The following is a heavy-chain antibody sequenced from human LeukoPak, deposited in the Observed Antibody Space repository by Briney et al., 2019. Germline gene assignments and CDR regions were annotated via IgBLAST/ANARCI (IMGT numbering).Heavy chain of an antibody. CDR1: GGTFSSYA. Sequence: GASVKVSCKASGGTFSSYAISWVRQAPGQGLEWMGGTIPIFGTANYAQKFQGRVTITTDESTSTAYMELSSLRSEDTAVYYCARGRFLEWLLRHYYYMDVWGKGTTVTVSS. CDR2: TIPIFGTA. V-gene: IGHV1-69*05. D-gene: IGHD3-3*01. J-gene: IGHJ6*03. CDR3: ARGRFLEWLLRHYYYMDV.